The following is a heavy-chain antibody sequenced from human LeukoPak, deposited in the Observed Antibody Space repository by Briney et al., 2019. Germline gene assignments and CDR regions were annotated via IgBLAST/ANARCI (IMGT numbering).Heavy chain of an antibody. J-gene: IGHJ6*04. D-gene: IGHD3-3*01. CDR3: ASQYDFSYSV. CDR2: INHSGST. Sequence: SETLSLTCALYGGSFSGYYWSWIRQPPGKWLEWIGEINHSGSTNYNPSLKSRVTISVDTYKNKFSLKLSSVTAEDTAVYYCASQYDFSYSVWGKGTTVTVSS. V-gene: IGHV4-34*01. CDR1: GGSFSGYY.